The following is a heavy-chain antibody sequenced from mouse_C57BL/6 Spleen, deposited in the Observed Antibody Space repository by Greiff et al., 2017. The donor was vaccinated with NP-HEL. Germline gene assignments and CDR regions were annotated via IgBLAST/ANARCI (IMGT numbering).Heavy chain of an antibody. D-gene: IGHD1-1*01. CDR1: GYTFTDYY. J-gene: IGHJ4*01. CDR3: ARRGYYGSSLRRAMDY. CDR2: INPNNGGT. Sequence: EVQLQQSGPELVKPGASVKISCKASGYTFTDYYMNWVKQSHGKSLEWIGDINPNNGGTSYNQKFKGKATLTVDKSSSTAYMELRSLTSEDSAVYYCARRGYYGSSLRRAMDYWGQGTSVTVSS. V-gene: IGHV1-26*01.